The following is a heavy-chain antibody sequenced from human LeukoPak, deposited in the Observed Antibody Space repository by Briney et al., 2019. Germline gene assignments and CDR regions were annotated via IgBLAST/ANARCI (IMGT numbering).Heavy chain of an antibody. Sequence: SVKVSCKASGGTFSSYAISWVRQAPGQGLEWMGGIIPIFGTANYAQKFQGRVTITADKSTSTAYMELSSLRSEDTAVYYCARAYQPLGGLSFPDSWGQGTLVTVSS. CDR1: GGTFSSYA. D-gene: IGHD3-16*02. CDR3: ARAYQPLGGLSFPDS. V-gene: IGHV1-69*06. CDR2: IIPIFGTA. J-gene: IGHJ5*01.